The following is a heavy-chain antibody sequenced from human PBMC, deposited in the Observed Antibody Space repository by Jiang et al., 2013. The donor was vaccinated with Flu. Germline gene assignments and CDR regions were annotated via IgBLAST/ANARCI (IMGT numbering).Heavy chain of an antibody. V-gene: IGHV1-69*06. CDR1: GDSFTNFG. CDR2: IIPMFGTT. D-gene: IGHD1-26*01. Sequence: GAEVKKPGSSVKVSCKASGDSFTNFGIVWVRQAPGQGLEWMGGIIPMFGTTNYAQEFQGRVTIIADKSSSTIFLELSSLRYEDTAVYFCAREEASGSYYVHWGQGTPVTVSS. CDR3: AREEASGSYYVH. J-gene: IGHJ4*02.